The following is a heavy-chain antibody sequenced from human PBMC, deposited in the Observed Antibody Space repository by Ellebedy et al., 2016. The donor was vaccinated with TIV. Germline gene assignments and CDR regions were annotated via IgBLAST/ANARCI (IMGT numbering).Heavy chain of an antibody. D-gene: IGHD4-17*01. CDR3: AKDRDDAGDFVFDS. J-gene: IGHJ4*02. V-gene: IGHV3-23*01. Sequence: GGSLKISXTASGFTFSNYVMSWVRQAPGKGLKWVSGISRTDDSTYYADSVKGRFTISRDDPKSTLYLQMNNLRAEDTAVYYCAKDRDDAGDFVFDSWGQGTLVTVSS. CDR2: ISRTDDST. CDR1: GFTFSNYV.